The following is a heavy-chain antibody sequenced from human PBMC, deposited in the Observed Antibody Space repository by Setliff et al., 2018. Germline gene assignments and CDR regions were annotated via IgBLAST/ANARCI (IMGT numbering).Heavy chain of an antibody. Sequence: PSETLSLTCAVSGGSFSGYYWSWIRQPPGKRLEWIGEIIQSGSTNYNPSLKCRVTMSVDTSKNQFSLMLYSVTAADTAIYYCARYDSSGYSENYYFDYWGQGTLVTVSS. J-gene: IGHJ4*02. D-gene: IGHD3-22*01. CDR1: GGSFSGYY. V-gene: IGHV4-34*12. CDR2: IIQSGST. CDR3: ARYDSSGYSENYYFDY.